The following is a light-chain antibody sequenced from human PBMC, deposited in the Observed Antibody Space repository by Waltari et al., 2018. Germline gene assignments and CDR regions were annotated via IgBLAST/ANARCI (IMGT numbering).Light chain of an antibody. Sequence: EIVLTQSPGTLSLSPGERATLSCRARQSVSKYLAWYQQKPGQAPRLLIYDASTRATGIPDRCSGSGWGTDFSLTISRLEPEDFAVYYCQKYGTLPATFGQGTKGQ. CDR3: QKYGTLPAT. J-gene: IGKJ1*01. CDR2: DAS. V-gene: IGKV3-20*01. CDR1: QSVSKY.